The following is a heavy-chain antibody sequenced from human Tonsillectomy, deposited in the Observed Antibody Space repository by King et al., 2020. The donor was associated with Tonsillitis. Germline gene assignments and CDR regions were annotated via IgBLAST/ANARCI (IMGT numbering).Heavy chain of an antibody. V-gene: IGHV5-10-1*01. Sequence: QLVQSGPEVKKPGESLRISCKGSGYSFPIYWISWVRQMPGKGLEYIGRIDPSDSDTDYSPSFQGHVTISADESISTAYLQWSSLRASDTAIYYCARHTYDTSVYARYSDYWGQGTLVTVSS. CDR2: IDPSDSDT. CDR1: GYSFPIYW. D-gene: IGHD3-22*01. CDR3: ARHTYDTSVYARYSDY. J-gene: IGHJ4*02.